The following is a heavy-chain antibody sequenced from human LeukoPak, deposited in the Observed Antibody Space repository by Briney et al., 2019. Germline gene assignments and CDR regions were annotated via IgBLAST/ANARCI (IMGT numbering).Heavy chain of an antibody. J-gene: IGHJ4*02. CDR1: GGSISAYY. V-gene: IGHV4-59*08. D-gene: IGHD3-16*01. CDR2: IYYSGRT. Sequence: PSETLSLTCTVSGGSISAYYWSWIRQPPGKGLEWIGYIYYSGRTSYNPSLKSRVITSVNMSKSQVSLKLSSVTAADTAVYYCARHGGSYYYDWYFDNWGQGTLVTVTS. CDR3: ARHGGSYYYDWYFDN.